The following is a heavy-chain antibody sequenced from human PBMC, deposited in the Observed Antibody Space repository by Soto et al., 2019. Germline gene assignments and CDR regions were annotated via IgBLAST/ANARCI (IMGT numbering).Heavy chain of an antibody. CDR1: GFTFSSFA. J-gene: IGHJ4*02. CDR3: AKDISPGQGYRIFDY. V-gene: IGHV3-23*01. D-gene: IGHD5-18*01. Sequence: GGSLRLSCVASGFTFSSFAMSWVRQAPGKGLEWVSLLSGSGDNTYYADSVKGRFTISRDNSKSTLYLQMNSLRAEDTAIYYCAKDISPGQGYRIFDYWGQGTQVTVSS. CDR2: LSGSGDNT.